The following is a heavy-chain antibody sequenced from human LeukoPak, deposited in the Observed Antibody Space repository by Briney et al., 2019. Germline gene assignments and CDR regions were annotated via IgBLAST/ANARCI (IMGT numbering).Heavy chain of an antibody. CDR1: GFSFSNYW. V-gene: IGHV3-74*01. Sequence: GGSLRLFCAASGFSFSNYWFHWVRQAPGGGLVWVSRTNEHGTIINYADSVKGRFTISRDNAKNTLYLQMNSLRTEDSALYYCVVDLSGSADYWGQGTLVTVSS. CDR2: TNEHGTII. D-gene: IGHD3-10*01. CDR3: VVDLSGSADY. J-gene: IGHJ4*02.